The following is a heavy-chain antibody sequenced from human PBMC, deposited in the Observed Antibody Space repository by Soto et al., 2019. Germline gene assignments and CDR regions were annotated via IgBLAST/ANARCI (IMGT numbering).Heavy chain of an antibody. D-gene: IGHD3-10*01. Sequence: SETLSLTCTVSGGSISSSSYYWGWIRQPPGKGLEWIGSIYYSGSTYYNPSLKSRVTISVDTSKNQFSLKLSSVTAADTAVYYCASPELGESPFAYWGQGTLVPVSS. J-gene: IGHJ4*02. V-gene: IGHV4-39*01. CDR3: ASPELGESPFAY. CDR2: IYYSGST. CDR1: GGSISSSSYY.